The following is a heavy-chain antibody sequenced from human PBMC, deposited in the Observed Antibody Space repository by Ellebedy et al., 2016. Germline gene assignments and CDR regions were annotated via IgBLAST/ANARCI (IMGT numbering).Heavy chain of an antibody. CDR2: SRPEGRDH. V-gene: IGHV3-33*01. D-gene: IGHD1-26*01. CDR3: ARDGAKREIDY. Sequence: GESLKISXVASEFALQNYGMHWVRQAPGKGLEWVGMSRPEGRDHFYADSVKGRITFSRDSSKNTVYLELTSLRAEETAVYYCARDGAKREIDYWGQGTLVTVSS. J-gene: IGHJ4*02. CDR1: EFALQNYG.